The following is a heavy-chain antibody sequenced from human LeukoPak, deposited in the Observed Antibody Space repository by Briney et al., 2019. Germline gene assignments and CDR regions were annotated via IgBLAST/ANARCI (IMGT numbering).Heavy chain of an antibody. CDR3: TREGRGSDAFDY. CDR2: IRSKAYGGTT. CDR1: GFTFGDYA. V-gene: IGHV3-49*04. Sequence: PGGSLRLSCTASGFTFGDYAMSWVRQAPGKGLEWVGFIRSKAYGGTTEYAASVEGRFTISRDDSKSIAYLQMNSLKNEDTAVYYCTREGRGSDAFDYWGQGTLVTVSS. J-gene: IGHJ4*02. D-gene: IGHD3-16*01.